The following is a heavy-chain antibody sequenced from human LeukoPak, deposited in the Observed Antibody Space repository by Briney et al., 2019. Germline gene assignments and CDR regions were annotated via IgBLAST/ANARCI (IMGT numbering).Heavy chain of an antibody. V-gene: IGHV1-18*01. CDR3: ARTSSGVDDYGDYLLNF. CDR1: GYTFSSYG. Sequence: ASVKVSCKASGYTFSSYGISWVRQPPGQGLDGMGWISAYSGNTMYAQKLQGRATMTTDTSTSTAYMELRSLRSEDTAVYYCARTSSGVDDYGDYLLNFWGQGTLVTVSS. CDR2: ISAYSGNT. J-gene: IGHJ4*02. D-gene: IGHD4-17*01.